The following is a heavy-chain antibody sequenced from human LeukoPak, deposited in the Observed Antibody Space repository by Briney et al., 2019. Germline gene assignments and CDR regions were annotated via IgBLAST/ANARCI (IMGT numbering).Heavy chain of an antibody. CDR1: GGSISSYY. CDR2: IYYSGST. Sequence: SETLSLTCNVSGGSISSYYWSWIRQPPGKGLEWIGYIYYSGSTDYNPSLKSRVTISVDSSKSQFSLNLTSVTAADTAVYYCARETPLRYFDPWGQGTLVTASS. D-gene: IGHD3-9*01. J-gene: IGHJ5*02. V-gene: IGHV4-59*12. CDR3: ARETPLRYFDP.